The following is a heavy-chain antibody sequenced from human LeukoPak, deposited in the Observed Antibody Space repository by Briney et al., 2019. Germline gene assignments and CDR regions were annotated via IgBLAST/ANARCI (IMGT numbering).Heavy chain of an antibody. Sequence: SETLSLTCAVYGGSFSGYYWSWIRQPPGKGLEWIGEINHSGSTNYNPSLKSRVTISVDTSKNQFSLKLSSVTAADTAVYYCARSRGRGYMVRGFFCHDCWFDPWGQGTLVTVSS. V-gene: IGHV4-34*01. CDR3: ARSRGRGYMVRGFFCHDCWFDP. CDR1: GGSFSGYY. CDR2: INHSGST. D-gene: IGHD3-10*01. J-gene: IGHJ5*02.